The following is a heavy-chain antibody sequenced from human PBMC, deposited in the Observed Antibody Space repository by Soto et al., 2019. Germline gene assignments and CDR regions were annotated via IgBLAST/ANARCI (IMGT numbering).Heavy chain of an antibody. CDR1: GNTFASHG. D-gene: IGHD3-10*01. CDR2: ISGFNGQT. J-gene: IGHJ4*02. CDR3: ARVDPRGVAVVRDY. V-gene: IGHV1-18*01. Sequence: QVQLVQSGPEVKKPGASVKVSCKASGNTFASHGFSWVRQAPGQGREWMGWISGFNGQTNYALKFQGRVTLTTDTSTSTAHMELRSLRSDDTAVYFCARVDPRGVAVVRDYWGQGTLVTVSS.